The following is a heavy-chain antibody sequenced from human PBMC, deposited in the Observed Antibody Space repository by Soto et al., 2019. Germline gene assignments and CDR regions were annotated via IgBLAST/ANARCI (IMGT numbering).Heavy chain of an antibody. D-gene: IGHD2-2*01. J-gene: IGHJ5*02. Sequence: SETLSLTCAVSGGSISSGGYSWSWIRQPPGKGLEWIGYIYHSGSTYYNSSLKSRVTISVDRSKNQFSLKLSSVTAANTAVYYCARVPTPWGQGTLVTSPQ. CDR3: ARVPTP. CDR2: IYHSGST. V-gene: IGHV4-30-2*01. CDR1: GGSISSGGYS.